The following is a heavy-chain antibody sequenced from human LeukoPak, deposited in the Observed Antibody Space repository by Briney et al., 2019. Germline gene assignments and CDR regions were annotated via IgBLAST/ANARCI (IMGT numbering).Heavy chain of an antibody. CDR3: ARDSPGGTYYYGSGSYYNFPGGIDY. J-gene: IGHJ4*02. V-gene: IGHV1-2*02. D-gene: IGHD3-10*01. CDR1: GYTFTGYY. CDR2: INPNSGGT. Sequence: ASVQVSCKASGYTFTGYYMHWVRHAPGQGLVWMGWINPNSGGTNYAQEFQGRVNMTRDTSISTAYMELSRLRSDDTAVYYCARDSPGGTYYYGSGSYYNFPGGIDYWGQGTLVTVSS.